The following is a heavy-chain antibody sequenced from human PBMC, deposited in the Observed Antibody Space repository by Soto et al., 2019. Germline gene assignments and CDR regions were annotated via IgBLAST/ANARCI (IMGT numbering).Heavy chain of an antibody. J-gene: IGHJ6*02. CDR3: SKGGSKAGMDV. CDR1: GFTFSNYG. D-gene: IGHD1-26*01. V-gene: IGHV3-30*18. CDR2: ISYDVNNK. Sequence: GGSLRLSCAVCGFTFSNYGMHWVRQAPGKGLEWVALISYDVNNKYYADSVKGRFTISRDNSKNTLFLQMNGLRAEDTAVYYCSKGGSKAGMDVWGQGTTVTAP.